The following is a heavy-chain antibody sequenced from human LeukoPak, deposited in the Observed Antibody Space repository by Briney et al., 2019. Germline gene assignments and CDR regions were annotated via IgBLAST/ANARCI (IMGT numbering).Heavy chain of an antibody. CDR3: ARDREYYYDSSGYSIYY. Sequence: ASVKVSCKASGYTFTSYGISWVRLAPGQGLEWMGWISAYNGNTNYAQKLQGRVTMTTDTSTSTAYMELRSLRSDDTAVYYCARDREYYYDSSGYSIYYWGQGTLVTVSS. D-gene: IGHD3-22*01. CDR2: ISAYNGNT. CDR1: GYTFTSYG. J-gene: IGHJ4*02. V-gene: IGHV1-18*01.